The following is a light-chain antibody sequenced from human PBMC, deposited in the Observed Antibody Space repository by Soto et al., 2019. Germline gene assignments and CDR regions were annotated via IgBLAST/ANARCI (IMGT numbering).Light chain of an antibody. CDR2: EVS. CDR3: CSYAGSSYV. CDR1: SSDVGSYNL. Sequence: QSVLTQPASVSGSPGQSITISCTGTSSDVGSYNLVSWYQQHPGKAPKLMIYEVSKRSSGVSNRFSGSKSGNTASLTISGLQAEDKADYYCCSYAGSSYVFXTGTKVTVL. V-gene: IGLV2-23*02. J-gene: IGLJ1*01.